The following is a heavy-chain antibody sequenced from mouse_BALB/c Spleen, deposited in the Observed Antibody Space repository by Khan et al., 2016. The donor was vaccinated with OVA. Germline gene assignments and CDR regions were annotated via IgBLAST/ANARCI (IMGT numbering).Heavy chain of an antibody. CDR3: ARGYLGNYEFVF. V-gene: IGHV1S132*01. J-gene: IGHJ3*01. CDR2: IFPGTGTT. CDR1: GYIFTSYW. Sequence: QVQLQQSGAELVKPGASVKLSCKTSGYIFTSYWIQWVKQRPGQGLGWIGQIFPGTGTTYYNENFKGKATLTVDTSSSTAYMHLSSLTSEDSAVYFGARGYLGNYEFVFWGQGTLVTVSP. D-gene: IGHD2-1*01.